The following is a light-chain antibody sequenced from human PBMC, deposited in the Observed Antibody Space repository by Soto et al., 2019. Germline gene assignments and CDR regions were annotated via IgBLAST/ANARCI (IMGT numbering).Light chain of an antibody. V-gene: IGKV2-28*01. J-gene: IGKJ5*01. Sequence: DIVMTQSPLSPTVTPGEPASISCRSSQALLRSNGYNYFNWYLQRPGQSPHLLIYGGSNVAPGVPDRFSGSGSGTNVTLNISRVEAEDVGVCYCMEAVQTPITVGQGTRLEIK. CDR3: MEAVQTPIT. CDR2: GGS. CDR1: QALLRSNGYNY.